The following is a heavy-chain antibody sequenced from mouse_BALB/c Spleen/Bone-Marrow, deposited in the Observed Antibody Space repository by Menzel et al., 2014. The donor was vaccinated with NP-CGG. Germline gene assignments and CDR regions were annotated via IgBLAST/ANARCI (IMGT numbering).Heavy chain of an antibody. CDR3: AREDGSSFFDY. Sequence: EVQRVESGPGLVKPSQSLSLTCSVTGYSITSGYYWNWIRQFPGNKLERMGYISYDGSNNYNPSLKNRISITRDTSKNQFFLKLNSVTTEDTATYYCAREDGSSFFDYWGQGTTLTVSS. CDR2: ISYDGSN. CDR1: GYSITSGYY. D-gene: IGHD1-1*01. J-gene: IGHJ2*01. V-gene: IGHV3-6*02.